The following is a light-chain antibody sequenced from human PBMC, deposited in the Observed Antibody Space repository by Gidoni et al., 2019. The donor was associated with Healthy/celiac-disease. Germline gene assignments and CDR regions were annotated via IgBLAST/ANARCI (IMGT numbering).Light chain of an antibody. J-gene: IGKJ2*01. CDR3: QQYGSSPRYT. CDR2: GAS. CDR1: QSVSSSY. Sequence: RATLSCRASQSVSSSYLAWYQQKPGQAPRLLIYGASSRATGIPDRFSGSGSGTDFTLTISRLEPEDFAVYYCQQYGSSPRYTFXXXTKLEIK. V-gene: IGKV3-20*01.